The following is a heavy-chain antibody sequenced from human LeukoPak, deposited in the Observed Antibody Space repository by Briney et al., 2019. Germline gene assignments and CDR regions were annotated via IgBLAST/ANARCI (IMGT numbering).Heavy chain of an antibody. CDR1: GFTLSSYS. CDR2: ISRNGRNT. CDR3: ARGPYDSSGYTYYYYMDV. V-gene: IGHV3-64*01. D-gene: IGHD3-22*01. J-gene: IGHJ6*03. Sequence: GGSLRLSCAASGFTLSSYSMHWVRQAPGKGLEFVSAISRNGRNTYYANSVKGRFTISRDISKNTLYLQMNSLRAEDTAVYYCARGPYDSSGYTYYYYMDVWGKGTTVTVSS.